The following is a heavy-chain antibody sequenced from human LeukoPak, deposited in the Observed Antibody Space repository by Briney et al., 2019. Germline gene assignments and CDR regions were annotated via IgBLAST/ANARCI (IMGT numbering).Heavy chain of an antibody. CDR3: ARRSWYGGNDAFGI. V-gene: IGHV1-2*02. D-gene: IGHD6-13*01. Sequence: ASVKVSCKASGYTFTGYYMHWVRQAPGQGLEWMGWINPNSGGTNYAQKFQGRVTMTRDTSISTAYMELSRLRSDDTVVYYCARRSWYGGNDAFGIWGQGTMVTVSS. J-gene: IGHJ3*02. CDR2: INPNSGGT. CDR1: GYTFTGYY.